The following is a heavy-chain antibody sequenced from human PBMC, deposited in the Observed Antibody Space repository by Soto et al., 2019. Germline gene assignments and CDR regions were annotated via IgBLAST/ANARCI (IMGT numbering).Heavy chain of an antibody. J-gene: IGHJ5*02. V-gene: IGHV3-23*01. Sequence: GGSLRLSWAASGFTFSSYAVSWVRQGPGKGPEWVSVISGSGGSTYHADSVKGRFTISRDNSKNTLYLQMNSLRAEDTAVYYCAKAGITGTPGSVDWFDPWGQGTLVTSPQ. CDR2: ISGSGGST. CDR1: GFTFSSYA. CDR3: AKAGITGTPGSVDWFDP. D-gene: IGHD1-7*01.